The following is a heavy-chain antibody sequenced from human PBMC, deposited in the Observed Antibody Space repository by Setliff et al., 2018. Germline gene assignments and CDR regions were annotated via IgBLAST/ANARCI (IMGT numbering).Heavy chain of an antibody. J-gene: IGHJ4*02. CDR3: ARTAVIAAAGTPLYYFDY. D-gene: IGHD6-13*01. CDR1: GGSINSYY. CDR2: IYYSGNSNYDT. Sequence: SETLSLTCIVSGGSINSYYWNWIRQPPGKGLEWIGYIYYSGNSNYDTNYNPSLKSRVTILSDTSKNQFSLILSSVTAADTAVYYCARTAVIAAAGTPLYYFDYWGQGTLVTVSS. V-gene: IGHV4-59*01.